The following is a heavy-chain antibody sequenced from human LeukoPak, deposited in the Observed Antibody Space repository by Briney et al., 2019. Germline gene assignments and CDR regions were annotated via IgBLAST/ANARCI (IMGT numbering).Heavy chain of an antibody. Sequence: ASVKVSCKASGYTLTSYDINWVRQAPGQGLEWMGWMNPNSGNTGYAQKFQGRVTITRNTSISTAYMELSSLRSEDTAVYYCARSLRFGELLSLDYWGQGTLVTVSS. V-gene: IGHV1-8*03. CDR2: MNPNSGNT. D-gene: IGHD3-10*01. CDR1: GYTLTSYD. CDR3: ARSLRFGELLSLDY. J-gene: IGHJ4*02.